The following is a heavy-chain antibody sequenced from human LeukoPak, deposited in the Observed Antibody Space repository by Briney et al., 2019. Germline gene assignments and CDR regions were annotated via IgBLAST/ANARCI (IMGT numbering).Heavy chain of an antibody. CDR1: GFTFSSYA. CDR3: AKWREGTMVYFDY. D-gene: IGHD3-10*01. J-gene: IGHJ4*02. CDR2: ISGSGHNT. Sequence: GGSLRLSCAASGFTFSSYAMTWVRQAPGKGLEWFSAISGSGHNTYYADSVKGRFTISRDNSKNTVYLQMNSLRAEDTALYYCAKWREGTMVYFDYWGQGTLVTVSS. V-gene: IGHV3-23*01.